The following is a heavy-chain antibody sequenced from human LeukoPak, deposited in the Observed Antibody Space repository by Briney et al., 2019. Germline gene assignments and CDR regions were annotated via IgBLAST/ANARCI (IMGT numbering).Heavy chain of an antibody. CDR2: IYDSGST. J-gene: IGHJ4*02. CDR1: GGSIRSSYYY. V-gene: IGHV4-39*01. Sequence: SETLSLTCTVSGGSIRSSYYYWGWIRQPPGKGLEWIGSIYDSGSTYYNPSLKSRVTISVDTSKNQFSLKLNSVTAADTAVYYCARTPPNWGADYWGQGTLVTVSS. D-gene: IGHD7-27*01. CDR3: ARTPPNWGADY.